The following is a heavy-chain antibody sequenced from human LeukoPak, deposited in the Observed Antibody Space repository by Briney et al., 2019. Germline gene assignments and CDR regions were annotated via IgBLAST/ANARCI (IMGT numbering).Heavy chain of an antibody. D-gene: IGHD3-10*01. CDR2: ISGSGGST. CDR1: GFTFSSYA. V-gene: IGHV3-23*01. CDR3: AKDGFSGSSTFFPRPPFDY. J-gene: IGHJ4*02. Sequence: GGSLRLSCAASGFTFSSYAMSWVRQAPGKGLEWASAISGSGGSTYYADSVKGRFTISRDNSKNTLYLQMNSLRAEDTAVYYCAKDGFSGSSTFFPRPPFDYWGQGTLVTVSS.